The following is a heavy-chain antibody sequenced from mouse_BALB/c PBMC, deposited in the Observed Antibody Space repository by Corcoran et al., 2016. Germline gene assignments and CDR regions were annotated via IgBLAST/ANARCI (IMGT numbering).Heavy chain of an antibody. CDR1: GYTFTNYG. CDR2: INTYTGEP. J-gene: IGHJ2*01. D-gene: IGHD2-3*01. Sequence: QIQLVQSGPELKKPGETVKISCKASGYTFTNYGMNWVKQAPGKGLKWMGWINTYTGEPTYADDFKGRFAFSLETSASTAYLQINNRKNEDTATYFCARGGWLLPFDYWGQGTTLTVSS. CDR3: ARGGWLLPFDY. V-gene: IGHV9-3-1*01.